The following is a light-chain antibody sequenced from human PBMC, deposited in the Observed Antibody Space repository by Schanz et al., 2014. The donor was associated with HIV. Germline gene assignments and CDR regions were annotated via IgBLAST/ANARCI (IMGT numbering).Light chain of an antibody. CDR1: QTVSSSS. CDR3: QLIT. Sequence: EIVLTQSPGTLSLYPGERATLSCRASQTVSSSSLAWYQQEPGLAPRLLIYDASSRATGIPDRFSGSGSGTDFTLTISRLEPEEGEGYYCQLITFGQGTRVDVK. CDR2: DAS. J-gene: IGKJ1*01. V-gene: IGKV3D-20*01.